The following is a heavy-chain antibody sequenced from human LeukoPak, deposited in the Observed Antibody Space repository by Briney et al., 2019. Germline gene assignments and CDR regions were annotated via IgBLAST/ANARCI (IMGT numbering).Heavy chain of an antibody. CDR3: AKLRLEGDYYGSGSYYKQYYFDY. CDR2: IYYSGST. V-gene: IGHV4-59*08. D-gene: IGHD3-10*01. Sequence: SETLSLTCTVSGGSISSYYWSWIRQPPGKGLEWIGYIYYSGSTNYNPSLKSRVTISVDTSKNQFSLKLSSVTAADTAVYYCAKLRLEGDYYGSGSYYKQYYFDYWGQGTLVTVSS. J-gene: IGHJ4*02. CDR1: GGSISSYY.